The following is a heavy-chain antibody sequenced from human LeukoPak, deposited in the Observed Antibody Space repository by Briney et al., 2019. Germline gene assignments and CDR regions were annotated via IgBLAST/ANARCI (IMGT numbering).Heavy chain of an antibody. CDR1: GGSISGSSYC. J-gene: IGHJ4*02. Sequence: SETLSLTCTVSGGSISGSSYCWGWIRQPPGKGLEWIGSHYYTGRIYHNPSLNSRVTISVDTSKNQFSLKLSSVTAADTAVYYCARRVRWLQLLDYWGQGTLVTVSS. CDR2: HYYTGRI. D-gene: IGHD5-24*01. CDR3: ARRVRWLQLLDY. V-gene: IGHV4-39*07.